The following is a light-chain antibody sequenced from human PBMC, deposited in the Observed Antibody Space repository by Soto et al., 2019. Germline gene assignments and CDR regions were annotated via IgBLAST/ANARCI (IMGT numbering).Light chain of an antibody. V-gene: IGKV3-15*01. J-gene: IGKJ1*01. Sequence: EKVMTQSPATLSLAPGESATLACGASRNVFTKVAWYQQKPGQPPRLLIFGASTRATGIPSRFSGGGSGTEFTLTISSLQPEDVAVYYCQQYDDWPWTFGQGTKVEI. CDR2: GAS. CDR3: QQYDDWPWT. CDR1: RNVFTK.